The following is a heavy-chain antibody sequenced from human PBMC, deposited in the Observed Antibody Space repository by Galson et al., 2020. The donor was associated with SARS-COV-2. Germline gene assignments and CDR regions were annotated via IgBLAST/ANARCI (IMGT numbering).Heavy chain of an antibody. V-gene: IGHV3-48*02. J-gene: IGHJ4*02. D-gene: IGHD6-19*01. CDR2: IGGSSDVI. CDR3: AGWYIRF. Sequence: GGSLRLSCAASGFTFSTSYMSWVRQAPGKGLEWLSYIGGSSDVIKYADSVKGRFTIPRDNAQNLLYLQMNSLRDEDTAVYYCAGWYIRFWGQGTLVTVSS. CDR1: GFTFSTSY.